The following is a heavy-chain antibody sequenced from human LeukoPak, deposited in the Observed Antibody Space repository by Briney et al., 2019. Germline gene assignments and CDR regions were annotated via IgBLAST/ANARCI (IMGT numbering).Heavy chain of an antibody. CDR2: INHSGST. V-gene: IGHV4-39*07. J-gene: IGHJ4*02. Sequence: SQTLSLTCTVSGGSISSGSYYWSWIRQPPGKGLEWIGEINHSGSTNYNPSLKSRVTISVDTSKNQFSLKLSSVTAADTAVYYCARSKTYRSTWNTDYWGQGTLVTVSS. CDR3: ARSKTYRSTWNTDY. CDR1: GGSISSGSYY. D-gene: IGHD2-2*01.